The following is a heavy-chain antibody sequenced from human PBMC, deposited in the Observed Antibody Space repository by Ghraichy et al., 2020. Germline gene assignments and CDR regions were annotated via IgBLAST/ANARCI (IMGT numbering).Heavy chain of an antibody. V-gene: IGHV3-23*01. CDR3: ANDRDGFPPPYSYGMSV. J-gene: IGHJ6*02. Sequence: GGSLRLSCAASGFTFTSSAMSWVRQAPGKGLVWVSSISYSGAMTYYAESVKGRFSISRDNSKNTLSLQMINLRAEDTAVYYCANDRDGFPPPYSYGMSVSGHGTTVIVS. CDR2: ISYSGAMT. D-gene: IGHD5-24*01. CDR1: GFTFTSSA.